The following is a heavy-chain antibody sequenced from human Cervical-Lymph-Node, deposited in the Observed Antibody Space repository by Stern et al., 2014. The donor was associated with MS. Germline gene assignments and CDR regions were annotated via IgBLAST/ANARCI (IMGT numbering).Heavy chain of an antibody. CDR2: ISPRSGGT. V-gene: IGHV1-2*06. Sequence: QVQLVQSGAEVKKPGASVKVSCKASGYTFNDHYIHWVRQAPGQGLEWMGRISPRSGGTNYAEKFQGRVSMTRDTSNSTAYMELSRLRSDDTAVYYCAKDAGGGLFLEYLLSWGQGTLVTVSS. J-gene: IGHJ4*02. D-gene: IGHD3-3*01. CDR1: GYTFNDHY. CDR3: AKDAGGGLFLEYLLS.